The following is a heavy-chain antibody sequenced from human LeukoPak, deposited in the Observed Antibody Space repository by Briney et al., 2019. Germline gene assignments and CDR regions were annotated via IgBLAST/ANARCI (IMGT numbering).Heavy chain of an antibody. V-gene: IGHV1-18*01. CDR2: ISAYNGNT. J-gene: IGHJ5*02. CDR3: ARDFDDFWSGYRINWFDP. CDR1: GYTFTSYG. Sequence: ASVKGSCKASGYTFTSYGISWVRPAPGQGLEWMGWISAYNGNTNYAQKLQGRVTMTTDTSTSTAYMELRSLRSDDTAVYYCARDFDDFWSGYRINWFDPWGQGTLVTVSS. D-gene: IGHD3-3*01.